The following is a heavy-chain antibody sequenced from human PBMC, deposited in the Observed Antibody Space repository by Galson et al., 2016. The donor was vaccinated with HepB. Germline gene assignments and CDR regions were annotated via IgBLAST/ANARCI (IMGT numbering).Heavy chain of an antibody. CDR1: GYTFTTHF. CDR3: ARDVQYRFDS. Sequence: SVKVSCKASGYTFTTHFLHWVRQGPKKGLEWMGWISTYSGDTKYAQNFQGGLTLTTDSSTTTAYMELRSLRFDDTAMYYCARDVQYRFDSWGQGTLVTVSS. J-gene: IGHJ4*02. D-gene: IGHD2/OR15-2a*01. V-gene: IGHV1-18*04. CDR2: ISTYSGDT.